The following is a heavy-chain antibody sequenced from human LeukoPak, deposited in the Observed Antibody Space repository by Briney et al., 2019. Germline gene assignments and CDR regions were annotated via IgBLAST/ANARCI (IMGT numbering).Heavy chain of an antibody. Sequence: PSETLSLTCAVYGGSFSGYYWSWIRQPPGKGLEWIGEINHSGSTNYNPFLKSRVTISVDTSKNQFSLKLSSVTAADTAVYYCATTTPPRIWGQGTLVTVSS. CDR1: GGSFSGYY. J-gene: IGHJ4*02. D-gene: IGHD1-1*01. V-gene: IGHV4-34*01. CDR2: INHSGST. CDR3: ATTTPPRI.